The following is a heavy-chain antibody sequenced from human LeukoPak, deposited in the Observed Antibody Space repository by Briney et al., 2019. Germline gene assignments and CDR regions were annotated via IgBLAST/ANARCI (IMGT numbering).Heavy chain of an antibody. CDR2: IGSSDSTT. V-gene: IGHV3-48*03. D-gene: IGHD3-22*01. CDR3: ARDYEYYDSSGFLFDY. CDR1: GFTFSSYE. Sequence: GGSLRLSCVASGFTFSSYEMNWVRQAPGKGLEWLSYIGSSDSTTHYADSVKGRFTISRDNAKNSLYLQMNSLRVEDTAVYYCARDYEYYDSSGFLFDYWGQGTLVTVSS. J-gene: IGHJ4*02.